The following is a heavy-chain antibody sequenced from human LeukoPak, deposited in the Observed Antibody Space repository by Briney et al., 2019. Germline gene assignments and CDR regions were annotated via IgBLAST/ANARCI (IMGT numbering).Heavy chain of an antibody. CDR3: ARDSSWYKGFDY. Sequence: GGSLRLSCAASGFTFSSYSMNWVRQAPGKGLEWVSVIYSGGSTYYADSVKGRFTISRDNSKNTLYLQMNSLGAEDTAVYYCARDSSWYKGFDYWGQGTLVTVSS. CDR1: GFTFSSYS. CDR2: IYSGGST. D-gene: IGHD6-13*01. J-gene: IGHJ4*02. V-gene: IGHV3-66*01.